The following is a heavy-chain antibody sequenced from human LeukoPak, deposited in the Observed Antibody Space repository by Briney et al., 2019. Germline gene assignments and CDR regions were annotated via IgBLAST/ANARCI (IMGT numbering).Heavy chain of an antibody. CDR2: ISSSSSYI. V-gene: IGHV3-21*01. CDR3: ARDLL. CDR1: GFTFSSYE. D-gene: IGHD2/OR15-2a*01. J-gene: IGHJ4*02. Sequence: GGSLRLSCAASGFTFSSYEMNWVRQAPGKGLEWVSSISSSSSYIYYADSVKGRFTISRDNAKNSLSLKMNSLRAEDTAVYYCARDLLWGQGTLVTVSS.